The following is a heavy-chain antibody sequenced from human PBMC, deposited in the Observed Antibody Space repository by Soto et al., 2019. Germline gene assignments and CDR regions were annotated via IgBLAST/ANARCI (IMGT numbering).Heavy chain of an antibody. V-gene: IGHV4-31*03. CDR3: ARGYCSGGSCYRPPHWFDP. D-gene: IGHD2-15*01. J-gene: IGHJ5*02. Sequence: SETLSLTCTVSGGSVSSSSYYWGWVRQPPGKGLEWIGYVYYSGSTYYNPSLKSRVTISVDTSKNQFSLKLSSVTAADTAVYYCARGYCSGGSCYRPPHWFDPWGQGTLVTVSS. CDR1: GGSVSSSSYY. CDR2: VYYSGST.